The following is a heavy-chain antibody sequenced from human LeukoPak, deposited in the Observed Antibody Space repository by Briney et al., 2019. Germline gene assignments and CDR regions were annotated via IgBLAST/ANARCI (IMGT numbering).Heavy chain of an antibody. CDR2: IYPGGSDT. Sequence: GESLKISCKGSGYSFTSYWIGWVRQMPGKGLEWMGIIYPGGSDTRYSPSFEGQITISVDKSISTAYLQWSSLKASDTAVYYCARHGHCTNGVCYSNYYYHMDVWGKGTTVTVSS. J-gene: IGHJ6*03. CDR1: GYSFTSYW. CDR3: ARHGHCTNGVCYSNYYYHMDV. D-gene: IGHD2-8*01. V-gene: IGHV5-51*01.